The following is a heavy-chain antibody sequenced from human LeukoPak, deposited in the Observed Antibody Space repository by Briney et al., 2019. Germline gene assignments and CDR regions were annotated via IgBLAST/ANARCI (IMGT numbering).Heavy chain of an antibody. V-gene: IGHV4-30-4*08. CDR3: ARRTPGSYFDY. CDR1: GGSISSGDYY. CDR2: IYYSGST. J-gene: IGHJ4*02. Sequence: PSQTLSLTCTVSGGSISSGDYYWSWIRQPPGKGLEWIGYIYYSGSTYYNPPLKSRVTISVDTSKNQFSLKLSSVTAADTAVYYCARRTPGSYFDYWGQGTLVTVPS. D-gene: IGHD1-14*01.